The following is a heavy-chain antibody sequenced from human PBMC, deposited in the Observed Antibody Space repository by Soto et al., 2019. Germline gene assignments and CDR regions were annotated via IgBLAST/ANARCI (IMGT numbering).Heavy chain of an antibody. CDR3: TTEADLGTTTHFDY. CDR1: GSTFSTYG. V-gene: IGHV3-33*08. CDR2: IWSDGSQK. J-gene: IGHJ4*02. Sequence: VQLVESGGGVVQPGTSLRLSCTASGSTFSTYGMHWVRQAPGGGLEWVAVIWSDGSQKYYLDSVKGRFTISRDNSKNTLYLQLNSLRAEDTAVYYCTTEADLGTTTHFDYWGQGTLVTVAS. D-gene: IGHD1-26*01.